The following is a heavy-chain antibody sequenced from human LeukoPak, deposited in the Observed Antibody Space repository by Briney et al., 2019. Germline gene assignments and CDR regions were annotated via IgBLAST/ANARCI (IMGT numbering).Heavy chain of an antibody. CDR1: GFTFSSYA. J-gene: IGHJ4*02. V-gene: IGHV3-30*04. CDR3: AREDTNDY. Sequence: GRSLRLSCAASGFTFSSYAMHWVRQAPGKGLEWVAVISYDGSNKYYADSVKGRFTISRDNAKNSLYLQMNSLRAEDTAVYYCAREDTNDYWGQGTLVTVSS. CDR2: ISYDGSNK. D-gene: IGHD5-18*01.